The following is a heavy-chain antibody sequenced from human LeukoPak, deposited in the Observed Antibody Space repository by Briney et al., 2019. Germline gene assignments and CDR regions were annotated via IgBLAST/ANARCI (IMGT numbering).Heavy chain of an antibody. CDR1: GFTFSSYG. Sequence: PGGSLRLSCAASGFTFSSYGMHWVRQAPGKGLEGVAVISYDGSNKYYADSVKGRFPISRDNSKNTLYLQMNSLRAEDTAVYYCARPRKPWTVVVADDYWGQGTLVTVSS. V-gene: IGHV3-30*03. CDR3: ARPRKPWTVVVADDY. D-gene: IGHD2-15*01. J-gene: IGHJ4*02. CDR2: ISYDGSNK.